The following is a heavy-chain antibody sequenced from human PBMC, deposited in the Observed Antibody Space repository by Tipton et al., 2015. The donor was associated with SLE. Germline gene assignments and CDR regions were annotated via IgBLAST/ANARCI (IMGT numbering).Heavy chain of an antibody. Sequence: TLSLTCAVYGGSFSGYYWSWIRQPPGKGLEWIGEINHSGSTNYNPSLKSRVTISVDTSKNQFSLKLSSVTAADTAVYYCARCSSGSPLDYWGQGTLAAVSS. CDR2: INHSGST. CDR3: ARCSSGSPLDY. D-gene: IGHD3-10*01. V-gene: IGHV4-34*01. J-gene: IGHJ4*02. CDR1: GGSFSGYY.